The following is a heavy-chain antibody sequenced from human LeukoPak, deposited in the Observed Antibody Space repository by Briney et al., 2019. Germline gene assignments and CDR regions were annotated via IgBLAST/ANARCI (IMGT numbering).Heavy chain of an antibody. Sequence: QAGGSLRLSCAASGFTFSAYAMHWVRQAPGKGLEWVAVISYDGSNKYYADSVKGRFTISGDKSKDTLYLQMSSLRPEDTAVYYCARGPGPIAGAKNPFDIWGHGTMVTVSS. CDR3: ARGPGPIAGAKNPFDI. CDR2: ISYDGSNK. CDR1: GFTFSAYA. D-gene: IGHD1-26*01. J-gene: IGHJ3*02. V-gene: IGHV3-30*15.